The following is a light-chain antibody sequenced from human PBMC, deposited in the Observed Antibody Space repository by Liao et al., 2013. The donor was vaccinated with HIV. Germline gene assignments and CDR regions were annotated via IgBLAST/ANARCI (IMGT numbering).Light chain of an antibody. CDR2: QDN. V-gene: IGLV3-1*01. Sequence: SYELTQPPSVSVSPGQTASITCSGDKLGDKYVCWYQLRPGQSPLLVIYQDNKRPSGIPERFSGSNSGNTATLTISETQTMDEADYYCQAWDSSTSVFGGGTKLTVL. CDR3: QAWDSSTSV. J-gene: IGLJ2*01. CDR1: KLGDKY.